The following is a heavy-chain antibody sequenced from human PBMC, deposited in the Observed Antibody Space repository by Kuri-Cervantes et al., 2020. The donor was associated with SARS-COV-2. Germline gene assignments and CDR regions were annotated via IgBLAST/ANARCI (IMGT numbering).Heavy chain of an antibody. V-gene: IGHV4-34*01. J-gene: IGHJ6*03. CDR3: ARVRSSSFAWYYYYMDV. D-gene: IGHD6-13*01. Sequence: ESLKISCTASGFIFSSNSMNWVRQAPGKGLEWIGEINHSGSTNYNPSLKSRVTISVDTSKNQFSLKLSSVTAADTAVYYCARVRSSSFAWYYYYMDVWGKGTTVTVSS. CDR1: GFIFSSNS. CDR2: INHSGST.